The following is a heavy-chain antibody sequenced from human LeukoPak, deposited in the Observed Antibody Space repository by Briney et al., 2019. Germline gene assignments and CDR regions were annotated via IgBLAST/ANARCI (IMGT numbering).Heavy chain of an antibody. V-gene: IGHV3-9*01. D-gene: IGHD3-22*01. J-gene: IGHJ4*02. CDR3: AKDVPHYSDSSGLDY. CDR2: ISWNSVTI. Sequence: PGGSLRLSCAASGFTFDDYAMHWVRQAPGKGLEWVSGISWNSVTIGYADSVKGRFTISRDNAKNSLYLHMISLRPEDTALYYCAKDVPHYSDSSGLDYWGQGTLVTVSS. CDR1: GFTFDDYA.